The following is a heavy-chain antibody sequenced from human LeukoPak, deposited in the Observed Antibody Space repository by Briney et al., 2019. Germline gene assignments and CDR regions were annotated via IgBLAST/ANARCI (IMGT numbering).Heavy chain of an antibody. CDR3: SLARSEYHYGMDV. J-gene: IGHJ6*02. V-gene: IGHV6-1*01. Sequence: SQTLSLTCAISGDSVSSISVAWNWIRQSPSRGLEWLGRTYYRSKWYYEYAVSVKSRINISPDTSKNQFSLQLTSVTPEDAAVYYCSLARSEYHYGMDVWGQGTTVTVSS. CDR1: GDSVSSISVA. CDR2: TYYRSKWYY.